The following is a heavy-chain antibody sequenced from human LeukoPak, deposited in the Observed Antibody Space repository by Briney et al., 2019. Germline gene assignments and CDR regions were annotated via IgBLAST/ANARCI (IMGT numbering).Heavy chain of an antibody. Sequence: SETLSLTCTVYGGSFSGYYWSWIRQPPGKGLEWIGEIKHSGSTNYNPSLKSRVTISVDTSKNQFSLKLRAVTAADTAVYYCARVPTYGDQVGSLDYWGQGTLVTVSS. V-gene: IGHV4-34*01. CDR3: ARVPTYGDQVGSLDY. CDR1: GGSFSGYY. J-gene: IGHJ4*02. D-gene: IGHD4-17*01. CDR2: IKHSGST.